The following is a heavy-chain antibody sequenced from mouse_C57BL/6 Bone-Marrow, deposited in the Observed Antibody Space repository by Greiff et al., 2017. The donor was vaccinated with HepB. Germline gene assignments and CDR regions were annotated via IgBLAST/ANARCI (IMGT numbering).Heavy chain of an antibody. CDR3: ARGAGYGNYGGGFDY. Sequence: EVKVEESGPELVKPGDSVKISCKASGYSFTGYFMNWVMQSHGKSLEWIGRINPYNGDTFYNQKFKGKATLTVDKSSSTAHMELRSLTSEDSAVYYCARGAGYGNYGGGFDYWGQGTTLTVSS. J-gene: IGHJ2*01. D-gene: IGHD2-10*02. CDR1: GYSFTGYF. CDR2: INPYNGDT. V-gene: IGHV1-20*01.